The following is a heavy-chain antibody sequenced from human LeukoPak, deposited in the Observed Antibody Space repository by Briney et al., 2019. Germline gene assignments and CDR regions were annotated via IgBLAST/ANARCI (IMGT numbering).Heavy chain of an antibody. CDR1: GGSISSSSYY. CDR3: ARREAAAGQNGPVDY. V-gene: IGHV4-39*01. D-gene: IGHD6-13*01. Sequence: PSETLSLTCTVSGGSISSSSYYWGWIRQPPGKGLEWIGSIYYSGSTYYNPSLKSRVTISVDTSKNQFSLKLSSVTAADTAVYYCARREAAAGQNGPVDYWGQGTLVTVSS. J-gene: IGHJ4*02. CDR2: IYYSGST.